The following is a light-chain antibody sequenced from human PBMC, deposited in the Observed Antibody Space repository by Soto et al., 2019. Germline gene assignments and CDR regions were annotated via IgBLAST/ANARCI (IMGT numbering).Light chain of an antibody. V-gene: IGKV3-11*01. CDR3: QQRTNWLWT. CDR2: DAS. J-gene: IGKJ1*01. Sequence: EVVLTQTPATLSLSPGERATLSCRASQSVGRYLAWYQQRPGQAPRIIIYDASDRATGIPARFSGSRSWTDFTLTISSLAPEDFAVYYCQQRTNWLWTFGQATKVQIK. CDR1: QSVGRY.